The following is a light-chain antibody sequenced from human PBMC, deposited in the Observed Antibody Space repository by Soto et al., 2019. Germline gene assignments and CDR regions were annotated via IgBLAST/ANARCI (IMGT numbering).Light chain of an antibody. Sequence: IVLTQSPGTLSLSPGEGATLACRASQTISSNFLAWYQQKPGQAPRLLIYGVSIRATGSPDRFSGSGSGTDFTLTISRLEPEDFAVYYCQQCGSSPWTFGQGTTVEIK. J-gene: IGKJ1*01. CDR1: QTISSNF. CDR3: QQCGSSPWT. V-gene: IGKV3-20*01. CDR2: GVS.